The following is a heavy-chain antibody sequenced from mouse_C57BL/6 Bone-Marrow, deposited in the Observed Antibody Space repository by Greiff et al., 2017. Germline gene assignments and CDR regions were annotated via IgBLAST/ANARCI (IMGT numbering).Heavy chain of an antibody. J-gene: IGHJ4*01. V-gene: IGHV1-69*01. CDR2: IDPSDSYT. CDR3: AREGTTVVAYYYAMDY. Sequence: QVQLKQSGAELVMPGASVKLSCKASGYTFTSYWMHWVKQRPGQGLEWIGEIDPSDSYTNYNQKFKGKSTLTVDKSSSTAYMQLSSLTSEDSAVYYCAREGTTVVAYYYAMDYWGQGTSVTVSS. CDR1: GYTFTSYW. D-gene: IGHD1-1*01.